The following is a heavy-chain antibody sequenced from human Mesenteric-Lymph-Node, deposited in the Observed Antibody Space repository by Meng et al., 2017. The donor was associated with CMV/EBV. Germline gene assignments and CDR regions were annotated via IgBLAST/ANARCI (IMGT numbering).Heavy chain of an antibody. CDR3: ARAITFRSTLPYVV. D-gene: IGHD3-10*02. CDR2: INPSGGST. J-gene: IGHJ6*02. Sequence: ASVKVSCKASGYSFTSYHMHWMRQAPGQGLEWMGIINPSGGSTSYAQKFQGRVTMTRDTSTSTVYMELNRLTSDDTAVYYCARAITFRSTLPYVVWGQGTTVTVSS. V-gene: IGHV1-46*01. CDR1: GYSFTSYH.